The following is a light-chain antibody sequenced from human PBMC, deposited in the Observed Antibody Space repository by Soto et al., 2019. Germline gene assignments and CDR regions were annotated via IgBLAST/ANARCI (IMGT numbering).Light chain of an antibody. CDR2: EVS. CDR1: RSDVGGYNY. Sequence: QSALTQPASVSGSPGQSITISCTGTRSDVGGYNYVSWYQQHPGKAPKLMIYEVSNRPSGVSNRFSGSKSGNTASLTISGLQAEDEADYYCSSYTSSNTHEGVFGGGTKLTVL. J-gene: IGLJ2*01. CDR3: SSYTSSNTHEGV. V-gene: IGLV2-14*01.